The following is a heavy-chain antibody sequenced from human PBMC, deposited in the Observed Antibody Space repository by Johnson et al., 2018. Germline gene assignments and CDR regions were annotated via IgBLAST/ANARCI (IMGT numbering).Heavy chain of an antibody. CDR2: ISWNSGSI. CDR3: AKSPGGLRDAFDI. V-gene: IGHV3-9*01. CDR1: GFTFDDYA. J-gene: IGHJ3*02. Sequence: VQLVESGGGLVQPGRSLRLSCAASGFTFDDYAMHWVRQAPGKGLEWVSGISWNSGSIGYADSVKGRFTISRDNAKNSLYLQMNSLRAEDTALYYCAKSPGGLRDAFDIWGQGTMVTVSS. D-gene: IGHD5-12*01.